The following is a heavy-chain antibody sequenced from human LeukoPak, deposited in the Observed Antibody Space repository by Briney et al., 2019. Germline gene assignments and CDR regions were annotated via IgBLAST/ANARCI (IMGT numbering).Heavy chain of an antibody. J-gene: IGHJ4*02. CDR2: IYYSGAT. Sequence: MSSETLSLTCTVSGGSISGYYWSWVRQPPGKGLEFIGHIYYSGATAYNPSLRSRLTMSVDTSKNQFSLKLSSVTAADTAVYYCARGVYIAAAQYGYWGQGTLVTVSS. CDR3: ARGVYIAAAQYGY. CDR1: GGSISGYY. V-gene: IGHV4-59*01. D-gene: IGHD6-13*01.